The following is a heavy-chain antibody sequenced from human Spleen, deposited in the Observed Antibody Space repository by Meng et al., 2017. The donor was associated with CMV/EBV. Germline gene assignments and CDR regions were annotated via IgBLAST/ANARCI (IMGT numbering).Heavy chain of an antibody. Sequence: GGSLRLSCSASGFTFDDYTMHWVRQSPGKGLEWVSLISWDGLTTYYADSVKGRFTISRDNSKNTVYLQMNSLEREDTAVYYCARDHPRRFSGMDVWGQGTTVTVSS. J-gene: IGHJ6*02. CDR2: ISWDGLTT. CDR1: GFTFDDYT. D-gene: IGHD3-16*01. V-gene: IGHV3-43*01. CDR3: ARDHPRRFSGMDV.